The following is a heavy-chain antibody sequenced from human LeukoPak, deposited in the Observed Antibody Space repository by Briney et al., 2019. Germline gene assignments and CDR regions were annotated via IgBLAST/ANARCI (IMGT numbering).Heavy chain of an antibody. CDR1: GGSISSSSYY. J-gene: IGHJ5*02. D-gene: IGHD1-20*01. Sequence: SETLSLTCTVSGGSISSSSYYWGWIRQPPGKGLEWVGIIYSSGTTYYNPSLTSRVTISIDTSKNQFSLKLTSVTAADTAVYYCARSVTGANNWFDPWGQGTLVTVSS. V-gene: IGHV4-39*07. CDR2: IYSSGTT. CDR3: ARSVTGANNWFDP.